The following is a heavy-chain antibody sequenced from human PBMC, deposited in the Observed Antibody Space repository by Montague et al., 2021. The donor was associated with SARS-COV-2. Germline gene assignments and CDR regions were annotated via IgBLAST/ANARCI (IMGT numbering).Heavy chain of an antibody. D-gene: IGHD5-12*01. CDR1: GGSISSYY. CDR2: IYYSGST. V-gene: IGHV4-59*01. Sequence: SETLSLTCTVSGGSISSYYWSWIRQPPGKGLEWIGHIYYSGSTNYNPSLKSRVTISVDTSKNQFSLKLSSVTAADTAVYYCARVGGYDLDYFDYWGQGTLVTVSS. J-gene: IGHJ4*02. CDR3: ARVGGYDLDYFDY.